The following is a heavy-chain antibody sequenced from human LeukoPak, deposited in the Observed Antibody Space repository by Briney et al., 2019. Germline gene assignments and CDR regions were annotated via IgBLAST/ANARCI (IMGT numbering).Heavy chain of an antibody. D-gene: IGHD6-13*01. CDR1: GXTFSSYG. J-gene: IGHJ6*02. CDR2: IWYDGSNK. V-gene: IGHV3-33*01. Sequence: GGSLRLSCAASGXTFSSYGMHWVRQAPGKGLEWVAVIWYDGSNKYYADSVKGRFTISRDNSKNTLYLQMNSLRAEDTAVYYCARVGIAAAGSYYYGMDVWGQGTTVTVSS. CDR3: ARVGIAAAGSYYYGMDV.